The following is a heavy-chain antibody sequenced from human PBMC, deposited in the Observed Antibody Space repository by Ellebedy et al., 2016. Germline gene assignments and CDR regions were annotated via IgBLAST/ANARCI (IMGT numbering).Heavy chain of an antibody. V-gene: IGHV4-31*11. CDR3: ARVGVVPAAIRGYWFDP. J-gene: IGHJ5*02. D-gene: IGHD2-2*02. Sequence: SETLSLXXAVSGGSISSGGYYWSWIRQHPGKGLEWIGYIYYSGSTYYNPSLKSRVTISVDTSKNQFSLKLSSVTAADTAVYYCARVGVVPAAIRGYWFDPWGQGTLVTVSS. CDR2: IYYSGST. CDR1: GGSISSGGYY.